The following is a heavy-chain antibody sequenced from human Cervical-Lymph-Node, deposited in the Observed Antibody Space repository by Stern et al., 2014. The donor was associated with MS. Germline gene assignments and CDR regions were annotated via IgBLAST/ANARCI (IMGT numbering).Heavy chain of an antibody. V-gene: IGHV3-48*01. CDR2: ISISGRVI. J-gene: IGHJ4*02. D-gene: IGHD3-16*01. CDR3: ARDFGL. CDR1: GFTFNRYT. Sequence: VQLVESGGDLVQPGGSLRLSCAASGFTFNRYTMNWVRHTPGKGLEWVAYISISGRVIYYADSVEGRFIISRDNAKNSLFLQMNSLRVEDTAVYYCARDFGLWGQGTPVTVSS.